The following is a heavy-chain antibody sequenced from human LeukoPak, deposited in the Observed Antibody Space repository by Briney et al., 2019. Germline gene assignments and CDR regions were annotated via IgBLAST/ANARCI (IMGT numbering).Heavy chain of an antibody. J-gene: IGHJ4*02. D-gene: IGHD3-9*01. CDR2: FDPEVGET. Sequence: ASVKVSCKVSGYTLTELSMHWVRQAPGKGLEWMGGFDPEVGETIYAQKFQSRVTMTEDTSTDTAYMELSSLRSEDTAVYYCATRGPYDILTGSPFGYWGQGTLVTVS. V-gene: IGHV1-24*01. CDR1: GYTLTELS. CDR3: ATRGPYDILTGSPFGY.